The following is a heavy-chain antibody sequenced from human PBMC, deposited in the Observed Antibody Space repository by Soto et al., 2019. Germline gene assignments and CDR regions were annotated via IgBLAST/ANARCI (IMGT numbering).Heavy chain of an antibody. Sequence: QVQLQESGPGLVKPSGTLSLTCAVSGGSISSSNWWSWVRQPPGKGLEWIGQIYHSGSTSSNPSLKSRVTISVDKSKNQFSLKLSSVTAADTAVYYCARSLTDYGDYFGHGWFDPWGQGILVTVSS. J-gene: IGHJ5*02. CDR1: GGSISSSNW. CDR3: ARSLTDYGDYFGHGWFDP. V-gene: IGHV4-4*02. CDR2: IYHSGST. D-gene: IGHD4-17*01.